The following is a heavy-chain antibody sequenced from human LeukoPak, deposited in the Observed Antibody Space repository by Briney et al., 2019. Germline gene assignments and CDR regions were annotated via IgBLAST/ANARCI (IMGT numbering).Heavy chain of an antibody. CDR2: INPNSGGT. J-gene: IGHJ4*02. D-gene: IGHD3-22*01. Sequence: ASVTVSCKASGYTFTGYYMHWVRQAPGQGLEWMGWINPNSGGTNYAQKFQGRVTMTRDTSISTAYMGLSRLRSDDTAMYYCARLYDSSGYGFDYWGQGTLVTVSS. CDR1: GYTFTGYY. V-gene: IGHV1-2*02. CDR3: ARLYDSSGYGFDY.